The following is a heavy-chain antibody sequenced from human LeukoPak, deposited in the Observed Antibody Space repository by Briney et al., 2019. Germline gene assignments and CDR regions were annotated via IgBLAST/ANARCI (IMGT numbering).Heavy chain of an antibody. J-gene: IGHJ5*02. D-gene: IGHD3-16*01. Sequence: PSETLSLTCAVYGGSFSGYYWSWIRQPPGKGLEWIGEINHSGSTNYNPSLKSRVTISVDTSKNQFSLKLSSVTAADTAVYYCARLYHPGGKSKFDPWGQGTLVTVSS. CDR2: INHSGST. V-gene: IGHV4-34*01. CDR1: GGSFSGYY. CDR3: ARLYHPGGKSKFDP.